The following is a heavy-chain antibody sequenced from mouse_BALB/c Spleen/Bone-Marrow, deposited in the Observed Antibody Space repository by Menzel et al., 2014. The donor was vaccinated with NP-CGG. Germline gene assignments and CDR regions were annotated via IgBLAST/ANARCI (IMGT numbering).Heavy chain of an antibody. D-gene: IGHD2-3*01. CDR2: ITSVGVYT. CDR1: GFTFSSYT. J-gene: IGHJ4*01. CDR3: TRDLYDGYSYYAMDY. Sequence: EVMLVESGGGLVKPGGSPKLSCAASGFTFSSYTMSWVRQTPEKRLEWVATITSVGVYTYYPDSVKGRFTISRDNAKNTLYLQMSSLKSEDTAMYYCTRDLYDGYSYYAMDYWGQGTSVTVSS. V-gene: IGHV5-6-4*01.